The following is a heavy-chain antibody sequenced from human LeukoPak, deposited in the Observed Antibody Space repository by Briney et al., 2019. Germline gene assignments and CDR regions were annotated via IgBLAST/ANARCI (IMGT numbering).Heavy chain of an antibody. Sequence: GGSLRLSCAASGFTFSSYSINWVRQAPGKGLEWVSYISTSSSTIYYADSVKGRFTISRDNAKNSLYLQMNSLRAEDTAVYYCARERGDGYNLPYFDFWGQGTLVTVSS. D-gene: IGHD5-24*01. J-gene: IGHJ4*02. CDR1: GFTFSSYS. V-gene: IGHV3-48*04. CDR3: ARERGDGYNLPYFDF. CDR2: ISTSSSTI.